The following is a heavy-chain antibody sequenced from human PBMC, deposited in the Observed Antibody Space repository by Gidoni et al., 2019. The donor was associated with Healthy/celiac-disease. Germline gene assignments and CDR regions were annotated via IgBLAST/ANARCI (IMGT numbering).Heavy chain of an antibody. D-gene: IGHD6-19*01. J-gene: IGHJ4*02. CDR1: GFPFSSYA. V-gene: IGHV3-64*01. CDR3: ARAAGSGWYGGDY. CDR2: ISSNGGST. Sequence: EVQLVESGGGLVQPGGSLRLSCAASGFPFSSYAMHWVRQAPGKGLEYVSAISSNGGSTYYANSVKGRFTISRDNSKNTLYLQMGSLRAEDMAVYYCARAAGSGWYGGDYWGQGTLVTVSS.